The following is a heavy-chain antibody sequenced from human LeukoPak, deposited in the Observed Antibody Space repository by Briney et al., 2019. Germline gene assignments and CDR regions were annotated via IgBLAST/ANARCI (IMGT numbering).Heavy chain of an antibody. V-gene: IGHV3-30*01. D-gene: IGHD3-22*01. CDR2: ISYDGSNK. CDR3: ARATGDYYDSSGYYYGSSFDY. CDR1: GFTFSSYA. J-gene: IGHJ4*02. Sequence: GGSLRLSCAASGFTFSSYAMHWVRQAPGKGLEWVAVISYDGSNKYYADSVKGRFTISRDNSKNTLYLRMNSLRAEDTAVYYCARATGDYYDSSGYYYGSSFDYWGQGTLVTVSS.